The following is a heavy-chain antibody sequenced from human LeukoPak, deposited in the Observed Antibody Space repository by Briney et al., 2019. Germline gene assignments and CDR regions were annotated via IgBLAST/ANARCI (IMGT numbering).Heavy chain of an antibody. CDR2: IIPNFGAE. CDR1: GGTFSTYA. Sequence: TVKLSCKASGGTFSTYAISCVRHAPGQGLEGMVGIIPNFGAENYAQKFQGRVTMTTDESTSTAYMELSSLRSEDTAVYYCARETVTTDGDFDYWGQGTLVTVSS. V-gene: IGHV1-69*05. D-gene: IGHD4-11*01. CDR3: ARETVTTDGDFDY. J-gene: IGHJ4*02.